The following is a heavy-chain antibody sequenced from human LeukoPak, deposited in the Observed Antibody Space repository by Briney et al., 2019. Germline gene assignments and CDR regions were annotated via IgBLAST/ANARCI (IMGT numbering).Heavy chain of an antibody. CDR1: GFTFSSYW. D-gene: IGHD3-10*02. J-gene: IGHJ6*04. CDR3: AELGITMIGGV. CDR2: IKQDGSEK. Sequence: GGSLRLSCVASGFTFSSYWMSWVRQAPGKGLEWVANIKQDGSEKYYMDSVKGRFTISRDNAKNSLYLQMNSLRAEDTAVYYCAELGITMIGGVWGKGTTVTISS. V-gene: IGHV3-7*01.